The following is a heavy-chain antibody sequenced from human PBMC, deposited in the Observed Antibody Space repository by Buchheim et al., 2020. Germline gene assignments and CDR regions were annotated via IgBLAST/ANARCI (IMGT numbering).Heavy chain of an antibody. CDR1: GYSFTSYW. D-gene: IGHD1-1*01. CDR2: IDPSDSYT. Sequence: EVQLVQSGAEVKKPGESLRISCKGSGYSFTSYWISWVRQMPGKGLEWMGRIDPSDSYTNYSPSSQGHVTISADKSISTAFPQWSSLKASDTAMYYCARQFGTPNYYYGMDVWGQGTT. CDR3: ARQFGTPNYYYGMDV. V-gene: IGHV5-10-1*03. J-gene: IGHJ6*02.